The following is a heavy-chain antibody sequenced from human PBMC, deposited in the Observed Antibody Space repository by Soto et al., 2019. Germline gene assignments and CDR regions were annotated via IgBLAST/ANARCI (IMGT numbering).Heavy chain of an antibody. Sequence: SETLSLTCTVSGYSISSGYYWGWIRQPPGKGLEWIGSIYHSGSTYYNPSLKSRVTISVDTSKNQFSLKLSSVTAADTAVYYCARLRGTLGGSDYWGQGTLVTVSS. CDR3: ARLRGTLGGSDY. V-gene: IGHV4-38-2*02. CDR2: IYHSGST. J-gene: IGHJ4*02. D-gene: IGHD3-16*01. CDR1: GYSISSGYY.